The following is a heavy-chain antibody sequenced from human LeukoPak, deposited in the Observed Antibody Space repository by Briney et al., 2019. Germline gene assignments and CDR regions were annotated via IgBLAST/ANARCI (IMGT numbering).Heavy chain of an antibody. V-gene: IGHV3-74*01. CDR2: INSDGSST. D-gene: IGHD3-9*01. CDR1: GFTFSSYW. Sequence: PGGSLRLSCAASGFTFSSYWMHWVRQAPGKGLVWVSRINSDGSSTSYADSVKGRFTISRDNAKNTLYLQMNSLRAEDTAVYYCARESSYYDILTGAWGPHGFDYWGQGTLVTVSS. J-gene: IGHJ4*02. CDR3: ARESSYYDILTGAWGPHGFDY.